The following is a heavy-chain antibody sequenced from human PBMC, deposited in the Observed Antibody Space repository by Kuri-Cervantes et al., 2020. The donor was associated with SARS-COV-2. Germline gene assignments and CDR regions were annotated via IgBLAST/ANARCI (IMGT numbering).Heavy chain of an antibody. CDR2: ISSSGSTI. Sequence: GESLKIPCAASGFTFSSYEMNWVRQAPGKGLEWVSYISSSGSTIYYADSVKGRFTISKDNAKNSLYLQMNSLGAEDTDVYYCAPPVGGNSVPSTWGQGTLVTVSS. CDR3: APPVGGNSVPST. CDR1: GFTFSSYE. J-gene: IGHJ5*02. V-gene: IGHV3-48*03. D-gene: IGHD4-23*01.